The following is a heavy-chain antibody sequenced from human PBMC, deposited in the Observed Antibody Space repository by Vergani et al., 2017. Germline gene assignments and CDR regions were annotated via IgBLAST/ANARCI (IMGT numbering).Heavy chain of an antibody. CDR3: YTDYHDY. CDR1: GITFKNAW. V-gene: IGHV3-15*02. D-gene: IGHD2-2*02. J-gene: IGHJ4*02. Sequence: EVQVVESGGAWIKPGGSLGPSCVVLGITFKNAWINWVPQAPGKGREVIGRIRSKNDVGTADYAEPLKGRLTISRDDSKDSAFLLVNNLKTEDTAVYFCYTDYHDYWGQGTLVTVSS. CDR2: IRSKNDVGTA.